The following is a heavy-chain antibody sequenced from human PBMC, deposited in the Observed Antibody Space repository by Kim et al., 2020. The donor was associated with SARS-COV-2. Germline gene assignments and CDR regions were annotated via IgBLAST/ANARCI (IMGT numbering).Heavy chain of an antibody. V-gene: IGHV1-18*04. J-gene: IGHJ3*02. CDR3: AREARDGSGAFDI. CDR1: GYTFTNNE. Sequence: ASVKVSCKASGYTFTNNEIIWVRQAPGQGLEWMGWIYPYNGNTDSAQKFQGRVVLTTDTSTSTAYMELRSLRSDDTAVYYCAREARDGSGAFDIWGPGTMVTVSS. D-gene: IGHD3-10*01. CDR2: IYPYNGNT.